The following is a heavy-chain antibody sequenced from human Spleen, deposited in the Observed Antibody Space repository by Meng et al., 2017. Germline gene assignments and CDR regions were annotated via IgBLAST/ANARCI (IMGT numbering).Heavy chain of an antibody. V-gene: IGHV1-2*06. Sequence: QVRVVQSGAEVKKPGASVKVSCKPSGYNFPDYYIHWVRRAPGQGLEWMGRINPKSGDTHYAQKFQARVTMTGDTSISTAYMELSGLRSDDTAMYYCARDEDISAAGKLFSDYWGQGTLVTVSS. CDR3: ARDEDISAAGKLFSDY. D-gene: IGHD6-25*01. CDR1: GYNFPDYY. J-gene: IGHJ4*02. CDR2: INPKSGDT.